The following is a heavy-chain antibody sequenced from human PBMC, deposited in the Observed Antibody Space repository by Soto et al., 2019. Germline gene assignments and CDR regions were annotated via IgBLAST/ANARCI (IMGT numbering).Heavy chain of an antibody. J-gene: IGHJ6*02. V-gene: IGHV1-24*01. CDR2: FDPEDGET. D-gene: IGHD6-13*01. Sequence: ASVKVSCKVSGYTLTELSMHWVRQAPGKGLEWMGGFDPEDGETIYAQKFQGRVTMTEDTSTDTAYMELSSLRSEDTAVYYCATDDPQLVKRGAEYYGMDVWGQGTTVTVSS. CDR3: ATDDPQLVKRGAEYYGMDV. CDR1: GYTLTELS.